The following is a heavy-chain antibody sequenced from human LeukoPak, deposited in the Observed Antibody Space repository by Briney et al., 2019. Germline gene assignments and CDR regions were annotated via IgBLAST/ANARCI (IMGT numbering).Heavy chain of an antibody. V-gene: IGHV3-11*04. D-gene: IGHD6-13*01. J-gene: IGHJ6*03. CDR1: GFTFSDYY. CDR2: ISSSGSTI. Sequence: PGGSLRLSCAASGFTFSDYYMSWIRQAPGKGLEWVSYISSSGSTIYYADSVKGRFTISRDNAKNSLYLQMNSLRAEDTAVYYCARAAAGTLRLALVSYYYYMDVWGKGTTVTVSS. CDR3: ARAAAGTLRLALVSYYYYMDV.